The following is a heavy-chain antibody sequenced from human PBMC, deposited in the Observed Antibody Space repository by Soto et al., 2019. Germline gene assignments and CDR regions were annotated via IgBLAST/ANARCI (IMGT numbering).Heavy chain of an antibody. CDR1: GFTFSTYS. J-gene: IGHJ6*02. CDR3: AREYTAWPLAYGLDV. V-gene: IGHV3-21*01. D-gene: IGHD2-2*02. Sequence: PGGSVRLSCVGSGFTFSTYSINWVRQAPGKGLEWVSSISSRSDIYYADSVKGRFTISRDNAKNSVSLQMNSLRAEDTAVYYCAREYTAWPLAYGLDVWGQGTTVTV. CDR2: ISSRSDI.